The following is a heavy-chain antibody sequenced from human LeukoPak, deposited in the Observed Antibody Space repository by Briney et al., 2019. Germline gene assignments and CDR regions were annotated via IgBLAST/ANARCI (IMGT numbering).Heavy chain of an antibody. J-gene: IGHJ3*02. CDR1: GFTFSSYS. Sequence: TGGSLRLSCAASGFTFSSYSMNWVRQAPGKGLEWVSSISSSSSYIYYADPVKGRFTISRDNAKNSLYLQMNSLRAEDTAVYYCARDPRYCSGGSCYSHAFDIWGQGTMVTVSS. CDR3: ARDPRYCSGGSCYSHAFDI. D-gene: IGHD2-15*01. CDR2: ISSSSSYI. V-gene: IGHV3-21*01.